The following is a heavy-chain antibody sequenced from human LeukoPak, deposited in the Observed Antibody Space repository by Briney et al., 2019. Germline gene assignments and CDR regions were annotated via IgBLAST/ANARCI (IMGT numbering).Heavy chain of an antibody. CDR2: IYSGGST. CDR1: GFTVSSNY. D-gene: IGHD1-26*01. J-gene: IGHJ4*02. Sequence: GGSLRLSCAASGFTVSSNYMSWVRQAPGKGLEWVSVIYSGGSTYYADSVKGRFTISRDNSKNTLYLQMNSLRAEDTAVYYCARQVGGTNSHFDYWGQGTLVTVSS. V-gene: IGHV3-66*04. CDR3: ARQVGGTNSHFDY.